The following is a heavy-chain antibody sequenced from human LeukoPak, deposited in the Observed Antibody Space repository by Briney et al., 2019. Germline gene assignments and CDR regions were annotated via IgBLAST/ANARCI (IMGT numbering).Heavy chain of an antibody. CDR3: ALGTINKDFYFGMDV. D-gene: IGHD2-8*01. Sequence: KSGGSLRLSCVASGFTFSDYYMTWLRQAPGKGLEWRSYISNSGSTVFYADSVKGRFTVSRDNAKRSLYLQIESLRDDDTAVYHCALGTINKDFYFGMDVWGQGTTVTVSS. V-gene: IGHV3-11*01. CDR1: GFTFSDYY. CDR2: ISNSGSTV. J-gene: IGHJ6*02.